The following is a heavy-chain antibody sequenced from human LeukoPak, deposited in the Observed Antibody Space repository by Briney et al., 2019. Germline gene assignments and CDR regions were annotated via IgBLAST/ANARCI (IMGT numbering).Heavy chain of an antibody. V-gene: IGHV1-2*02. Sequence: ASVKVSCKASGYTFTGYYMHWVRQAPGQGLEWMGWIDPNSGGTNYAQKFQGRVTMTRDTSISTAYMELSRLRSDDTAVYYCATSGCGYYFIDYWGQGTLVTVSS. CDR2: IDPNSGGT. J-gene: IGHJ4*02. CDR1: GYTFTGYY. D-gene: IGHD3-22*01. CDR3: ATSGCGYYFIDY.